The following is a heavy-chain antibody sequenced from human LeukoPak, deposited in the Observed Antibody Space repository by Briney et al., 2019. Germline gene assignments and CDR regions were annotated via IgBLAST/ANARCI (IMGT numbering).Heavy chain of an antibody. CDR1: GFTFSSYT. D-gene: IGHD2/OR15-2a*01. V-gene: IGHV3-21*01. J-gene: IGHJ4*02. CDR3: ARDRIRVLGY. Sequence: GGSLRLSCVASGFTFSSYTMNWVGQAPGKGLEGVSSIGSDSSYMYYADSVKGRFTISRDNAKNSLYLQMNSLRAEDTAVYYCARDRIRVLGYWGQGTLVTVSS. CDR2: IGSDSSYM.